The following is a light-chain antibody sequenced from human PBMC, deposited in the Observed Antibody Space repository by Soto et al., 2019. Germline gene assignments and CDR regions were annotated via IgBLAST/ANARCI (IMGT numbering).Light chain of an antibody. CDR3: QQYNNRPPWT. CDR2: GAS. CDR1: ESVSSN. V-gene: IGKV3-15*01. J-gene: IGKJ1*01. Sequence: IVMTQSPATLSVSPGERATLSCRASESVSSNLAWYQQKPGQAPRLLIYGASTRATGIPARFSGSGSGTEFTLTINSLQSEDLAVYYCQQYNNRPPWTFGQGTKV.